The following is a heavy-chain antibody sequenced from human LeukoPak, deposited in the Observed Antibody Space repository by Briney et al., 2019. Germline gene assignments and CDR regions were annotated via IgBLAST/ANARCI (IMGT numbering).Heavy chain of an antibody. CDR1: GYTFTGCY. J-gene: IGHJ4*02. D-gene: IGHD2-15*01. Sequence: ASVKVSCKASGYTFTGCYMHWVRQAPGQGLEWMGWINPNSGGTNYAQKFQGRVTMTRDTSISTAYMELSRPRSDDTAVYYCARVFSVLLPPSGYWGQGTLVTVSS. V-gene: IGHV1-2*02. CDR2: INPNSGGT. CDR3: ARVFSVLLPPSGY.